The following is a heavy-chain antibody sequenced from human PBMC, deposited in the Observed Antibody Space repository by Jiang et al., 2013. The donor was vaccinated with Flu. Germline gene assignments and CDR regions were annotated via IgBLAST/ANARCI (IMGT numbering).Heavy chain of an antibody. D-gene: IGHD3-3*01. CDR1: GYTFTSYA. V-gene: IGHV7-4-1*02. CDR2: INTNTGNP. CDR3: ARGGYYDFWSGYSNNWFDP. Sequence: QSGSELKKPGASVKVSCKASGYTFTSYAMNWVRQAPGQGLEWMGWINTNTGNPTYAQGFTGRFVFSLDTSVSTAYLQISSLKAEDTAVYYCARGGYYDFWSGYSNNWFDPWGQGTLVTVSS. J-gene: IGHJ5*02.